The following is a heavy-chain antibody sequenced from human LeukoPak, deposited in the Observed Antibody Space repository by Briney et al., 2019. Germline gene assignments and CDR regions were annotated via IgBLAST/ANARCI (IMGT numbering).Heavy chain of an antibody. V-gene: IGHV3-53*04. CDR3: ARARGGYYYYGMDV. D-gene: IGHD3-16*01. Sequence: PGGSLRPSCAASGFTVSSNYMSWVRQAPGKGREWVSVIYSGGSTYYADSVKGRFTISRHNSKDTLYLQMNSLRAEDTAVYYCARARGGYYYYGMDVWGQGTTVTVSS. J-gene: IGHJ6*02. CDR2: IYSGGST. CDR1: GFTVSSNY.